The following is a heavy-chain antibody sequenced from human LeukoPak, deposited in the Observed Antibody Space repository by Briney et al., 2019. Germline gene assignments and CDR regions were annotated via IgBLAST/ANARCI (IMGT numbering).Heavy chain of an antibody. CDR2: IYTSGST. J-gene: IGHJ5*02. V-gene: IGHV4-4*07. D-gene: IGHD3-22*01. CDR3: AREYYYDSSGYLNWFDP. CDR1: GGSISSYY. Sequence: SETLSLTCTVSGGSISSYYWSWIRQPAGKGLEWIGRIYTSGSTNYNPSLKNRVTMSVDTSKNQFSLKLSSVTAADTAVYYCAREYYYDSSGYLNWFDPWGQGTLVTVSS.